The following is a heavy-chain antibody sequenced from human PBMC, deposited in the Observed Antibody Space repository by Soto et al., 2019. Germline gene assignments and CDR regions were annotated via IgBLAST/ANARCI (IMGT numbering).Heavy chain of an antibody. D-gene: IGHD2-8*01. Sequence: SGPTLVNPTQTLTLTCTFSGFTLGTTGLSVNWIRQAPGKALEWLAVIDWDGDRFYSASLKTRLSISKDTSKNEVVLTMTNMDPVDTATYFCARSQGGMLYNSYIDFRGQGTLVTVSS. J-gene: IGHJ4*02. CDR1: GFTLGTTGLS. V-gene: IGHV2-70*13. CDR2: IDWDGDR. CDR3: ARSQGGMLYNSYIDF.